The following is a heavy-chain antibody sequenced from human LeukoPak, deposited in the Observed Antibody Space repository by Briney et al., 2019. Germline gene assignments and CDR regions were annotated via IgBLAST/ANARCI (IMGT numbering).Heavy chain of an antibody. Sequence: SETLSLTCTVSGGSISSYYWSWIRQPPGKGLEWIGYIYYSGSTNYNPSLKSRVTISVDTSKNQFSLKLNSVTAADTAVYYCARDSGGDFRSGFNRLSNAFDIWGQGTMVTVSS. CDR3: ARDSGGDFRSGFNRLSNAFDI. CDR2: IYYSGST. D-gene: IGHD3-3*01. V-gene: IGHV4-59*01. J-gene: IGHJ3*02. CDR1: GGSISSYY.